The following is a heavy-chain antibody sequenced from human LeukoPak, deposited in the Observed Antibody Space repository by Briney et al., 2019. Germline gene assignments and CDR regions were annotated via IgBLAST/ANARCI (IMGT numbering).Heavy chain of an antibody. Sequence: GGSLRLSCAASGYTFSSYSMNWVRQAPGKGLEWMSYISSNSSTTYYAHPVKGRFTISRDNAKNPLYLQMSSLRAEDTAVYYCARNESLYYYVSSGYYPFDYWGQGTLVTVSS. D-gene: IGHD3-22*01. V-gene: IGHV3-48*01. CDR1: GYTFSSYS. J-gene: IGHJ4*02. CDR2: ISSNSSTT. CDR3: ARNESLYYYVSSGYYPFDY.